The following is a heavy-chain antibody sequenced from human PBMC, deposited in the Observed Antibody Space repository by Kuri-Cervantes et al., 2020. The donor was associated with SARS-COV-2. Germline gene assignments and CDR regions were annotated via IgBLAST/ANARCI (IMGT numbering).Heavy chain of an antibody. CDR1: GFTFSSYA. Sequence: GESLKISCAASGFTFSSYAMHWVRQAPGKGLEWVAVISYDGSNKYYADSVKGRFTISRDNSKNTLYLQMSSLRAEDTAVYYCARDRQQLVRTYYYYGMDVWGQGTTVTVSS. J-gene: IGHJ6*02. CDR3: ARDRQQLVRTYYYYGMDV. CDR2: ISYDGSNK. D-gene: IGHD6-13*01. V-gene: IGHV3-30-3*01.